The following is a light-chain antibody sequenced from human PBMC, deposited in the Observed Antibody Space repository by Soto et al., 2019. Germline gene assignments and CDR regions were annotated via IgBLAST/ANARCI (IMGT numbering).Light chain of an antibody. J-gene: IGLJ2*01. Sequence: QSALTQPASVSGSPGQSITISCTGTSSDVGYYNYVSWYQQHPGKAPKLMIYQVSNRPSGVSNRFSGSKSGNTASLTISGLQAEDEADYYCSSYAAGTTVVFGGGTQVTVL. CDR3: SSYAAGTTVV. V-gene: IGLV2-14*01. CDR2: QVS. CDR1: SSDVGYYNY.